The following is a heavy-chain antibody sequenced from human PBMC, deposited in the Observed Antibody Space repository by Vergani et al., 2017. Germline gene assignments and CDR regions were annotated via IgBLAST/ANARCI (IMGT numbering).Heavy chain of an antibody. CDR1: GGSISSYY. CDR3: ARGGSSSWYCDY. D-gene: IGHD6-13*01. V-gene: IGHV4-59*01. CDR2: IYYSGST. J-gene: IGHJ4*02. Sequence: QVQLQESGPGLVKPSETLSLTCTVSGGSISSYYWSWIRQPPGKGLEWIGYIYYSGSTNYIPSLKSRVTISVDTSKNQFSLKLSSVTAADTAVYYCARGGSSSWYCDYWGQGTLVTVSS.